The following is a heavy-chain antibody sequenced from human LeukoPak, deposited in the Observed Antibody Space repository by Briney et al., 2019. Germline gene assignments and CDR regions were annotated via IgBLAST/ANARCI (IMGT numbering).Heavy chain of an antibody. CDR1: GFTFSSYS. CDR2: ISSSTSYI. D-gene: IGHD3-10*01. CDR3: ARDLGMVRGYYYYGMDV. V-gene: IGHV3-21*01. J-gene: IGHJ6*02. Sequence: GGSLRLSCAASGFTFSSYSMNWIRQAPGKGLEWASSISSSTSYIYYADSVKGRFTISRDNSKNTLYLQMNSLRAEDTAVYYCARDLGMVRGYYYYGMDVWGQGTTVTVSS.